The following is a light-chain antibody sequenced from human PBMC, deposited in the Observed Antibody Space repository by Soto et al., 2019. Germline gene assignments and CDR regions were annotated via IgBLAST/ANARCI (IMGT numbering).Light chain of an antibody. CDR2: VAS. CDR1: QSVSSN. V-gene: IGKV3-15*01. Sequence: EIVMTQSPATLSVSPGERATLSCGASQSVSSNLAWYQQKPGQAPRLLIYVASTRATGIPARFSGSGSGTEFTLTLSSLQSEDFAVYYCQQYNNWPLTFGGGTKVEIK. J-gene: IGKJ4*01. CDR3: QQYNNWPLT.